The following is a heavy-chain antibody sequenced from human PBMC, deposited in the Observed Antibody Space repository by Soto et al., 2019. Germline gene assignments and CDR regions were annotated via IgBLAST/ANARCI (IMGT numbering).Heavy chain of an antibody. CDR1: GFTFSSYA. CDR2: ISGSGDSI. J-gene: IGHJ4*02. V-gene: IGHV3-23*01. CDR3: AKGPGSYSDFDY. D-gene: IGHD1-26*01. Sequence: EVQLLESGGGLVQPGGSLRLSCAASGFTFSSYAMSWVRQAPGKGLEWVSSISGSGDSIYFADSVKGRFTISRDNSKNTLNLQMNSLRAEDTALYYCAKGPGSYSDFDYWGQGTLVTVSS.